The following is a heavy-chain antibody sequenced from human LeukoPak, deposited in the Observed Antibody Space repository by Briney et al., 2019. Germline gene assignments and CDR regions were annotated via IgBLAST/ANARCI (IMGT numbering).Heavy chain of an antibody. CDR3: LRSGYYTYQYSYMDV. J-gene: IGHJ6*03. Sequence: GGSLRLSCTASGFTFGEYAMSWVREAPGEGLEWVGVIRSKAYGGTTEYAASVKGRFTISRDDSKRIAYLQMNSLKTEHTAVYYCLRSGYYTYQYSYMDVWRKGTTVTVPS. D-gene: IGHD3-3*01. V-gene: IGHV3-49*04. CDR2: IRSKAYGGTT. CDR1: GFTFGEYA.